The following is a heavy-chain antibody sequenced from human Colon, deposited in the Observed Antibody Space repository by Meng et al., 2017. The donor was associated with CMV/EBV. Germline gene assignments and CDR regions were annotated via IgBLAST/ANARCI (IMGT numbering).Heavy chain of an antibody. CDR2: IKNKADSYTT. J-gene: IGHJ4*02. CDR3: ADLGTPY. V-gene: IGHV3-72*01. CDR1: GLTLRNHC. Sequence: LAWSGSGLTLRNHCMDWVRQDPGKGLECVARIKNKADSYTTQCTASVEGRFTISRDDSKNSVYLQMDRLTTEDTAVYYCADLGTPYWGQGTLVTVSS. D-gene: IGHD3/OR15-3a*01.